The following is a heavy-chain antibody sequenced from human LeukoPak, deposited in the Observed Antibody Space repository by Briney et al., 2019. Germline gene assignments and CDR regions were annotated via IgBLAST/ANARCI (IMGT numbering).Heavy chain of an antibody. CDR2: ISSSGSTI. Sequence: GGSLRLSCAASGFTFDDYGMSWVRQAPGKGLEWVSYISSSGSTIYYADSVKGRFTISRDNAKKSLYLQMNSLRDEDTAVYYCARCPSGYRYGRLGAYYMDVWGKGTTVTVSS. J-gene: IGHJ6*03. CDR1: GFTFDDYG. D-gene: IGHD5-18*01. V-gene: IGHV3-48*02. CDR3: ARCPSGYRYGRLGAYYMDV.